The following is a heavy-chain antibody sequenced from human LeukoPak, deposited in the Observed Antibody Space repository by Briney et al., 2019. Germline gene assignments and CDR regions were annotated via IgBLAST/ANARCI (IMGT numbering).Heavy chain of an antibody. D-gene: IGHD3-22*01. J-gene: IGHJ6*03. CDR1: GGSIRGYY. CDR3: TRGSIAYYYMDV. CDR2: IYSSGST. V-gene: IGHV4-59*01. Sequence: SETLSLTCNVSGGSIRGYYWSWIRQPPGKGLEWIGYIYSSGSTNYNPSLKSRVTMSVDTSKNQSSLKVSSVTAVDTAVYYCTRGSIAYYYMDVWGKGTTVTISS.